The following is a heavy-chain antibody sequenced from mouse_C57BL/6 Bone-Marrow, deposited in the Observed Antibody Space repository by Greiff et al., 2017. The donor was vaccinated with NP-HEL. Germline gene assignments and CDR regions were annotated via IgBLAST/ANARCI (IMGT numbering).Heavy chain of an antibody. Sequence: EVKLVESGGDLVKPGGSLKLSCAASGFTFSSYGMSWVRQTPDKRLEWVATISSGGSYTYYPDSVKGRFTISRDNAKNTLYLQMSSLKSEDTAMYYCARHPYYYGSSYAMDYWGQGTSVTVSS. D-gene: IGHD1-1*01. CDR3: ARHPYYYGSSYAMDY. CDR1: GFTFSSYG. J-gene: IGHJ4*01. V-gene: IGHV5-6*01. CDR2: ISSGGSYT.